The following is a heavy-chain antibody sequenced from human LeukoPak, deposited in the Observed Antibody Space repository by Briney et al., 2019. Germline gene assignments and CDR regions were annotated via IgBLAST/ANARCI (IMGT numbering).Heavy chain of an antibody. D-gene: IGHD1-26*01. CDR2: INADGSEE. Sequence: PGGSLRLSCEASGFTFSTYWMTWVRQAPGKGLEWVAQINADGSEEFYVDSVKGRFTISRDNAKNSLYLQMHSLRADDTAVYYCARDSPPRYGGSSHFYWGQGTLVTVSS. CDR1: GFTFSTYW. V-gene: IGHV3-7*01. J-gene: IGHJ4*02. CDR3: ARDSPPRYGGSSHFY.